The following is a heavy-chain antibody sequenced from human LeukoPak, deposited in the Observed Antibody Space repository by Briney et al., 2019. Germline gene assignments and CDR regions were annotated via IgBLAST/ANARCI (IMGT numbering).Heavy chain of an antibody. J-gene: IGHJ6*02. CDR3: ARSPRCSGYLGYYYYYGMDV. D-gene: IGHD5-12*01. Sequence: GGSLRLSCAASGFTVSSNYMSWVRQAPGKGLEWVSVIYSGGSTYYADSVKGRFTISRHNSKNTLYLQMNSLRAEDTAVYYCARSPRCSGYLGYYYYYGMDVWGQGTTVTVSS. CDR1: GFTVSSNY. V-gene: IGHV3-53*04. CDR2: IYSGGST.